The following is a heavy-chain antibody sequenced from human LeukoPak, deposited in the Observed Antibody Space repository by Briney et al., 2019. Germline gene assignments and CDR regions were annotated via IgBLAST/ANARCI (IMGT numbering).Heavy chain of an antibody. CDR3: ARVTGYMIEDYFDY. V-gene: IGHV4-34*01. CDR2: INHSGST. CDR1: GESFSGYY. J-gene: IGHJ4*02. D-gene: IGHD3-22*01. Sequence: PSETLSLTCAVYGESFSGYYWSWVRQPPGKGLEWIGEINHSGSTNYNPSLKSRVTISVDTSKNQFSMKLSSVTAADTAVYYCARVTGYMIEDYFDYWGQGTLVTVSS.